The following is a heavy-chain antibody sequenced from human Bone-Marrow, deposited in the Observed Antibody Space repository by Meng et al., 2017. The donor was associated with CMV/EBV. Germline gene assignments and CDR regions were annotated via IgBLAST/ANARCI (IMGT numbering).Heavy chain of an antibody. J-gene: IGHJ3*02. CDR1: GGSISSNSYY. CDR2: IYSSGST. CDR3: ARDGGGCSNGICYSNGDAFDI. Sequence: SEPLSLTCTVSGGSISSNSYYWGWIRQPPGKRLEWIGSIYSSGSTYYNPSLKSRVTISVDTSKSQFSLKLSSVTAADTAVYYCARDGGGCSNGICYSNGDAFDIWGQGTMVTVSS. V-gene: IGHV4-39*07. D-gene: IGHD2-8*01.